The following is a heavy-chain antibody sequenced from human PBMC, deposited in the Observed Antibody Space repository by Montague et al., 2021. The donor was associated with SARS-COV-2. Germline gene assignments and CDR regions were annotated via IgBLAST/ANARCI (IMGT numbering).Heavy chain of an antibody. V-gene: IGHV4-59*01. CDR3: ANFRRTQRLFGTLYYGLDV. D-gene: IGHD6-25*01. J-gene: IGHJ6*02. CDR2: ISYSGST. CDR1: GGSISSYY. Sequence: SETLSLTCTVSGGSISSYYWSWIWQPPGRGPQRIWYISYSGSTNSNPSLKRRVTISVDTAKNHFTLTLSSVTAADTAAYYCANFRRTQRLFGTLYYGLDVWGQGTTVTVSS.